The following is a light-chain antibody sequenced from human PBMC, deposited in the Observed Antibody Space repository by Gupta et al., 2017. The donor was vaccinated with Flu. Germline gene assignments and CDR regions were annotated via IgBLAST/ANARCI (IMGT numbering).Light chain of an antibody. CDR1: QSVFYSSNNRNY. V-gene: IGKV4-1*01. Sequence: SLGERATINCKSSQSVFYSSNNRNYLAWYQQKPGQPPKLLIYWASSREYGVPDRFSGSGSGTDFTLTISSLQAEDVAVYYCHQYSTSPLTFGGGTKVEIK. CDR2: WAS. CDR3: HQYSTSPLT. J-gene: IGKJ4*01.